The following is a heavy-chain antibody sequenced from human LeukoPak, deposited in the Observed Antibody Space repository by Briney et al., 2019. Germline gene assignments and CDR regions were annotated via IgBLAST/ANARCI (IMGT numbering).Heavy chain of an antibody. Sequence: GGSLRLSCAASGFTFSSYGMHWVRQAPGKGLKWVAVIWYDGSNKYYADSVKGRFTISRDNSKNTLYLQMNSLRAEDTAVYYCARVVGYCSSTSCPPGDYWGQGTLVTVSS. D-gene: IGHD2-2*01. CDR3: ARVVGYCSSTSCPPGDY. J-gene: IGHJ4*02. CDR1: GFTFSSYG. V-gene: IGHV3-33*01. CDR2: IWYDGSNK.